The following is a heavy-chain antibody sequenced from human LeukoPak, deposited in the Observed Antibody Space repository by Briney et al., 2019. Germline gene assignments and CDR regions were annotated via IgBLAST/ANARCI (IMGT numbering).Heavy chain of an antibody. D-gene: IGHD5-18*01. CDR3: ARINTAMADRVFDY. CDR1: GFTFTDYY. Sequence: LRLSCAASGFTFTDYYMSWIRQPPGKGLEWIGYIYHSGSTYYNPSLKSRVTISVDRSKNQFSLKLSSVTAADTAVYYCARINTAMADRVFDYWGQGTLVTVSS. V-gene: IGHV4-30-2*01. CDR2: IYHSGST. J-gene: IGHJ4*02.